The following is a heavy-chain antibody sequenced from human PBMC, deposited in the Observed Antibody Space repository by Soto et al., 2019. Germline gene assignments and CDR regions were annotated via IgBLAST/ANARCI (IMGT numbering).Heavy chain of an antibody. V-gene: IGHV1-18*01. CDR2: ISAYNGNT. CDR1: GYTFTSYG. J-gene: IGHJ6*02. Sequence: ASVKVSCKASGYTFTSYGISWVRQAPGQGLEWMGWISAYNGNTNYAQKLQGRVTMTTDTSTSTAYMELRSLRSDDTAVYYCARGRFSKAAGYYYYYGMDVWGQGTTVTVSS. D-gene: IGHD6-25*01. CDR3: ARGRFSKAAGYYYYYGMDV.